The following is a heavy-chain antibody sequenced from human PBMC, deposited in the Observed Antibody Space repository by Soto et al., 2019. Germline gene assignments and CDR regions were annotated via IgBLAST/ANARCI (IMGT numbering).Heavy chain of an antibody. CDR1: GFTFSSYS. CDR3: ARGFYNFFCGYCSTYYAMDV. D-gene: IGHD3-3*01. V-gene: IGHV3-21*01. Sequence: GGSLRLSCAASGFTFSSYSMTLVRQAPGQGLEWLSSISSSSSYIYYADSVKSRFTISRDNANNSLYLQMNSLRAEDTAVYYCARGFYNFFCGYCSTYYAMDVWGPATTVTVSS. CDR2: ISSSSSYI. J-gene: IGHJ6*02.